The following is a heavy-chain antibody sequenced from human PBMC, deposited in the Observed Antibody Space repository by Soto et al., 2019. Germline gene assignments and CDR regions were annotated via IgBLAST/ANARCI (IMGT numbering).Heavy chain of an antibody. CDR1: GGSISSSNHY. Sequence: QLQLQESGPGLVKPSETLSLTCTVSGGSISSSNHYWGWIRQPPGKGLEWIGSMYYSGSTYYNPSLKRRVTISVDPSMNQFALQLSSVTAAHAAVYYCARAQATIGVVGRWGQGTLVTVSS. CDR2: MYYSGST. J-gene: IGHJ4*02. CDR3: ARAQATIGVVGR. V-gene: IGHV4-39*01. D-gene: IGHD2-21*01.